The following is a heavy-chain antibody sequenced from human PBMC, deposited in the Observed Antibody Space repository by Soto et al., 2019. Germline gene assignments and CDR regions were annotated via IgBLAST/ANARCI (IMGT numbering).Heavy chain of an antibody. Sequence: EVPLVESGGGLVQPGGSLRLSCVDSGFTFSSYWMSWVRQAPVKGLEWVGNIKQDGSEENYVDSVKGRFTISRDNAKNSMYRQMNSLRVEDTAVYYCARIAASGRGWDVWGQGTTVVVSS. D-gene: IGHD6-13*01. CDR1: GFTFSSYW. V-gene: IGHV3-7*01. CDR3: ARIAASGRGWDV. CDR2: IKQDGSEE. J-gene: IGHJ6*02.